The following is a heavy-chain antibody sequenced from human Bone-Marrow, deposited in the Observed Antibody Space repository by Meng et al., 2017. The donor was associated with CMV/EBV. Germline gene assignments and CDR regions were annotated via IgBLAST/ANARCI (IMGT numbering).Heavy chain of an antibody. CDR1: GFTFSSYA. CDR3: ARDLEQLVPPYYYYGMDV. V-gene: IGHV3-30*04. Sequence: GESLKISCAASGFTFSSYAMHWVRQAPGKGLEWVAVISYDGSNKYYADSVKGRFTISRDNSKNTLYLQMNSLRAEDTAVYYCARDLEQLVPPYYYYGMDVWGQGTTVTVSS. D-gene: IGHD6-6*01. CDR2: ISYDGSNK. J-gene: IGHJ6*02.